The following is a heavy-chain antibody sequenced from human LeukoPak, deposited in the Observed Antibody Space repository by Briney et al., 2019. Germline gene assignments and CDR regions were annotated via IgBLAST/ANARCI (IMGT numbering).Heavy chain of an antibody. Sequence: GGSLRLSCAASGFTFSNYGMSWVRQAPGKGLEWVSYISSRGSSIYYADSLKGRFTISRDNAWNSLYLQMSGLRAEDTAVYYCARVQQPGYYFDYWGQGTLVPVSS. V-gene: IGHV3-48*01. J-gene: IGHJ4*02. D-gene: IGHD6-13*01. CDR3: ARVQQPGYYFDY. CDR2: ISSRGSSI. CDR1: GFTFSNYG.